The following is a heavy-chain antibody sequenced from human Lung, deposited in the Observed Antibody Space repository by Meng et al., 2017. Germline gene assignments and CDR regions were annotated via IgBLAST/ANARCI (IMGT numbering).Heavy chain of an antibody. CDR3: ARSQQWLDS. J-gene: IGHJ4*02. CDR1: GDSFSSNSVA. Sequence: QVHLQQSGPGLVKPSQTLSLTCAISGDSFSSNSVAWNWIRQSPSRGLEWLGRTYYRSKWYNGYAVSVRSRITINPDTSKNQFSLQLNSVTPEDTAVYYCARSQQWLDSWGQGTLVTVSS. D-gene: IGHD6-19*01. CDR2: TYYRSKWYN. V-gene: IGHV6-1*01.